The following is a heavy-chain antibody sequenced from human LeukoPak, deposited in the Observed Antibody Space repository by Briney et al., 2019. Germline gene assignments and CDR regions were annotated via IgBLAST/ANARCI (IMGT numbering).Heavy chain of an antibody. CDR1: GGSISSYY. V-gene: IGHV4-4*07. CDR2: IYTSGST. J-gene: IGHJ4*02. D-gene: IGHD6-13*01. CDR3: AGRGDGPYSSSWSPFDY. Sequence: KPSETLSLTCTVSGGSISSYYWSWIRQPAGKGLEWIGCIYTSGSTNYNPSLKSRVTMSVDTSKNQFSLKLSSVTAADTAVYYCAGRGDGPYSSSWSPFDYWGQGTLVTVSS.